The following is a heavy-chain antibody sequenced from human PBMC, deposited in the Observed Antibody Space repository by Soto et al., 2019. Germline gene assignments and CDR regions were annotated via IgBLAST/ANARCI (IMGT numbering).Heavy chain of an antibody. CDR2: IYPGDSDT. Sequence: GESRKISCKGSGYSFTSYWIGWVRQMPGKGLEWMGIIYPGDSDTRYSPSFQGQVTISADKSNSTAYLRWSSLKASDTAMYYCARHSGYDLKLYYYGMDVWGQGTTVTVSS. CDR1: GYSFTSYW. J-gene: IGHJ6*02. V-gene: IGHV5-51*01. CDR3: ARHSGYDLKLYYYGMDV. D-gene: IGHD5-12*01.